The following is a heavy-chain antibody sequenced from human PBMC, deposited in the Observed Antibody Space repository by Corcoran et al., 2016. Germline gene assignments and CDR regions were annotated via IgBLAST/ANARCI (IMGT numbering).Heavy chain of an antibody. V-gene: IGHV1-46*01. CDR2: INPSGGSA. CDR3: ARDSGSWSVDY. J-gene: IGHJ4*02. CDR1: GYTFSSYN. D-gene: IGHD6-13*01. Sequence: QVQLVQSGAEVKKPGASVKVSCQASGYTFSSYNMQWVRQAPGQGLEWMGIINPSGGSATYAQKFQGRVTMTRDTSTSTVYMGLSSLRFEDTAVYYCARDSGSWSVDYWGQGTLVTVSS.